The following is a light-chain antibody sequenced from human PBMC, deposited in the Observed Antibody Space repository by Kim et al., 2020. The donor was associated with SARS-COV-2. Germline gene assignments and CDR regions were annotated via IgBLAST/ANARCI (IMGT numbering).Light chain of an antibody. CDR3: QQYNNWPYT. Sequence: EIVMTQSPATLSVSPGERATLSCRASQSVTTNLAWYQQKPGQAPRLLMYAASTRATGFPARFSGSGSGTEFTLTISSLQSEDFAVYSCQQYNNWPYTFGQGTKLEIK. V-gene: IGKV3-15*01. CDR2: AAS. CDR1: QSVTTN. J-gene: IGKJ2*01.